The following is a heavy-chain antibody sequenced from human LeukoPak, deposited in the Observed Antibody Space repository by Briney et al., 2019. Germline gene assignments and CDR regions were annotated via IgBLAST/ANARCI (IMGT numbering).Heavy chain of an antibody. CDR2: IIPILDIA. D-gene: IGHD3-3*01. V-gene: IGHV1-69*04. CDR1: GGTFSNYA. CDR3: ARAPPYDFRTYYFDY. J-gene: IGHJ4*02. Sequence: ASVKVSCKASGGTFSNYAISWVRQAPGQGPEWMGRIIPILDIAKYAQKFQGRVTITADKSTSTAYMELSSLRSEDTAVYYCARAPPYDFRTYYFDYWGQGTLVTVSS.